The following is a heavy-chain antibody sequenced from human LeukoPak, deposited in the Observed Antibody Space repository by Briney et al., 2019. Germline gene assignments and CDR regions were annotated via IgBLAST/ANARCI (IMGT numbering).Heavy chain of an antibody. Sequence: GVSLRLSCAASGFTFSDYVMHWVPQAPGKGLEGVAVVSYDGSNQYYADPVKGRFTISRDNSKNTFYLQMNSLRAEDTAVYYCERARGGTSLDYWGQGTLVTVSS. V-gene: IGHV3-30-3*01. D-gene: IGHD3-16*01. CDR1: GFTFSDYV. CDR2: VSYDGSNQ. J-gene: IGHJ4*02. CDR3: ERARGGTSLDY.